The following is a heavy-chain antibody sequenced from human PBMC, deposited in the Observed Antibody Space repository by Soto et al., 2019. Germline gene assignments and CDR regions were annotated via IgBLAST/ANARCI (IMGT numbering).Heavy chain of an antibody. CDR1: GFTCDDYG. V-gene: IGHV3-20*04. CDR3: ARGRSGYSYGDAFDI. CDR2: INWNGGST. Sequence: EVQLVESGGGVVRPGGSLRLSCAASGFTCDDYGMSWVRQAPGKGLEWVSGINWNGGSTGYADSVKGRFTISRDNAKNSLYLQINSLRAEDTALYYCARGRSGYSYGDAFDIWGQGTMVTVSS. D-gene: IGHD5-18*01. J-gene: IGHJ3*02.